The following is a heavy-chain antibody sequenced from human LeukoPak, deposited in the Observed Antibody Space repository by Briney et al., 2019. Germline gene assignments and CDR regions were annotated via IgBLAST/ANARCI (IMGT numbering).Heavy chain of an antibody. V-gene: IGHV1-2*02. CDR3: TQWGQRVAAIAFDI. CDR1: GYTFTGYY. J-gene: IGHJ3*02. CDR2: INPNSGGT. Sequence: ASVKVSCKASGYTFTGYYMHWVRQAPGQGLEWMGWINPNSGGTNYAQKFQGRVTMTRDTSISTAYMELSRLRSDDTAVYYCTQWGQRVAAIAFDIWGQGTMVTVSS. D-gene: IGHD6-13*01.